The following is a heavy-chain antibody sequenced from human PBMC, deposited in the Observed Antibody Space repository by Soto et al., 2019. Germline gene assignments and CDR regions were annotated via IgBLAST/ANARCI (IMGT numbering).Heavy chain of an antibody. CDR2: IYPGDSDT. J-gene: IGHJ5*01. CDR1: GFGFDITW. CDR3: AKFPRYFDRPGYLDA. D-gene: IGHD3-22*01. Sequence: GESLKISCKGSGFGFDITWLAWLRQVPGKGLEWVGIIYPGDSDTRYSPSLEGRVTLSVDKTITTAYLHLTRLKESDTGTYYCAKFPRYFDRPGYLDAWGQGTPVTVSS. V-gene: IGHV5-51*01.